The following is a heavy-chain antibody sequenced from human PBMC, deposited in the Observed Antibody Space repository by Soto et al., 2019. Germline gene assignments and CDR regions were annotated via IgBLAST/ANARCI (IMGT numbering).Heavy chain of an antibody. CDR3: ARDPPVVTEGPGYGMDV. D-gene: IGHD2-2*01. Sequence: NPSETLSLTCTVSGGSISSYYWSWIRQPAGKGLEWIGRIYTSGSTNYNPSLKSRVTMSVDTSKNQFSLKLSSVTAADTAVYYCARDPPVVTEGPGYGMDVCGQGTTVTVSS. J-gene: IGHJ6*02. CDR2: IYTSGST. CDR1: GGSISSYY. V-gene: IGHV4-4*07.